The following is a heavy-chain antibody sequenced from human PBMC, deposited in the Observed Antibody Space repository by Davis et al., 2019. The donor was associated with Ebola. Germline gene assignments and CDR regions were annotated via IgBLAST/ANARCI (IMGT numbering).Heavy chain of an antibody. CDR2: IIPFFGTT. Sequence: SVKVSCKASGGNFSIYGITWVRQAPGQGLEWMGGIIPFFGTTDYAQKFQGRVTITADRSTITAYMELSSLRSEDTAVYYCASNTVTGVYWGQGTLVTVSS. J-gene: IGHJ4*02. CDR3: ASNTVTGVY. D-gene: IGHD4-17*01. V-gene: IGHV1-69*06. CDR1: GGNFSIYG.